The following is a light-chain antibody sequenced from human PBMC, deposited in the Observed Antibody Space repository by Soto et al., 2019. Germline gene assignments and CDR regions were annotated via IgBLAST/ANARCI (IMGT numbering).Light chain of an antibody. Sequence: DTVMTQSPDSLAVSLGERATINCKSSQSVFHSANNMNYLAWYQQKPGQSPKLLISWASIRDSGVSDRFSGSGSGTDFTLTINSLQAEDAAVYYCQQFYNTPPYTFGQGTRPEIK. CDR2: WAS. V-gene: IGKV4-1*01. CDR3: QQFYNTPPYT. CDR1: QSVFHSANNMNY. J-gene: IGKJ2*01.